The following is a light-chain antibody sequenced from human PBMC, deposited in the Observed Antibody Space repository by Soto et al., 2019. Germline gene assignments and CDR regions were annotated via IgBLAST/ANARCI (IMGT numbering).Light chain of an antibody. CDR2: SAS. V-gene: IGKV3-20*01. J-gene: IGKJ2*01. Sequence: EIVLTQSPGTLSLSPGERATLSCRASQSISGSSYLAWYQQRPGQAPRLLIYSASSRATGIPERFSGSGSGTDFTLTISRLEPEDFAVYFCQQYHNSPYTFGQGTKLDIK. CDR1: QSISGSSY. CDR3: QQYHNSPYT.